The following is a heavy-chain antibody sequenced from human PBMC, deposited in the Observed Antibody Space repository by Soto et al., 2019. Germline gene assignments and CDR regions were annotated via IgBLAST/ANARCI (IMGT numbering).Heavy chain of an antibody. J-gene: IGHJ3*02. D-gene: IGHD2-15*01. CDR2: INPNSGGT. V-gene: IGHV1-2*04. CDR1: GYTFTGYY. CDR3: ARATLGYCSGGSCNDAFDI. Sequence: QVQLVQSGAEVKKPGASVKVSCKASGYTFTGYYMHWVRQAPGQGLEWMGWINPNSGGTNYAQKLQGWVTMTRDTSISTAYMELSRLRSDDTAVYYCARATLGYCSGGSCNDAFDIWGQGTMVTVSS.